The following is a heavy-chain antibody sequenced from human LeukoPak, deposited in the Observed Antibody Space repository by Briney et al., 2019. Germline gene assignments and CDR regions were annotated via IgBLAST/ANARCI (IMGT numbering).Heavy chain of an antibody. CDR1: GGSVTDYY. Sequence: SETLSLTCSVSGGSVTDYYWSWIRQPPGKGLEWIGYISDKGVSHYSPSLKSRITISADTSKKQVSLRLTSATAADTAVYYCARGRFNMIRGVIKTVWFEPWTQGTQVTVSS. D-gene: IGHD3-10*01. V-gene: IGHV4-59*02. J-gene: IGHJ5*02. CDR3: ARGRFNMIRGVIKTVWFEP. CDR2: ISDKGVS.